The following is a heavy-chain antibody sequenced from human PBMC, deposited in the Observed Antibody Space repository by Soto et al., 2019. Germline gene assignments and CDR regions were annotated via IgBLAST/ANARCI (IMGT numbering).Heavy chain of an antibody. CDR3: ARDLSQITMVRGVMAYYHGMDV. D-gene: IGHD3-10*01. V-gene: IGHV1-2*04. CDR1: GYSFTGYY. Sequence: GAPVKVSCKASGYSFTGYYMHWVRQAPGQGLEWMGWINPNSGGTNYAQKFQGWVTMTRDTSISTAYMELSRLRSDDTAVYYCARDLSQITMVRGVMAYYHGMDVWGQGTTVTVSS. J-gene: IGHJ6*02. CDR2: INPNSGGT.